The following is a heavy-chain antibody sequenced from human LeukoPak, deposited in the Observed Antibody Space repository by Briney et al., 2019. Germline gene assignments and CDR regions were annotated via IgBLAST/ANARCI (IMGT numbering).Heavy chain of an antibody. CDR1: GFTFSSYS. J-gene: IGHJ4*02. D-gene: IGHD3-22*01. Sequence: GGSLRLSCAASGFTFSSYSMNWVRQAPGKGLEWVSYISSSSSTIYYADSVKGRFTISRDNAKNSLYLQMNSLRAEDTAVYYCARDGYYYDSSGYYRTFDYWGQGTLVTVSS. CDR3: ARDGYYYDSSGYYRTFDY. CDR2: ISSSSSTI. V-gene: IGHV3-48*01.